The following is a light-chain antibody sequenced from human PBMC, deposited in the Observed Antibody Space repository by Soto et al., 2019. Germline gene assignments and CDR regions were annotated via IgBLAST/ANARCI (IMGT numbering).Light chain of an antibody. V-gene: IGKV1-33*01. J-gene: IGKJ4*01. CDR3: QQYDNLPRT. CDR2: DAS. Sequence: DIQMTQSQSSLSASVGARVTITCQASQDISNYLNWYQQKPGKAPKLLIYDASNLETGVPSRFSGSGSGTDFTFTISSLQPEDIATYYCQQYDNLPRTFGGGTKVDIK. CDR1: QDISNY.